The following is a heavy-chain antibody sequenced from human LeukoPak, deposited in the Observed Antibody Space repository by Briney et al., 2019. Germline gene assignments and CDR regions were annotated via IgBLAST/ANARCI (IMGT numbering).Heavy chain of an antibody. CDR2: IIPIFGTA. Sequence: GASVKVSCKASRGTFSSYAIGWVRRAPGHRVEWLGGIIPIFGTANYAQKFQGRVTITADESTSTAYMELSSLRSEDTAVYYCAIEMAAINSGADYWGQGTLVTVSS. J-gene: IGHJ4*02. CDR1: RGTFSSYA. V-gene: IGHV1-69*13. CDR3: AIEMAAINSGADY. D-gene: IGHD5-24*01.